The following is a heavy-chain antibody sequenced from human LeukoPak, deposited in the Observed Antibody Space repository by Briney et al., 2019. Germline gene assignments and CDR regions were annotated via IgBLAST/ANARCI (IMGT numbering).Heavy chain of an antibody. CDR3: ARANDFWSGYYYMDV. D-gene: IGHD3-3*01. CDR1: GFTFSSYS. J-gene: IGHJ6*03. CDR2: ISSSSSYI. V-gene: IGHV3-21*01. Sequence: GGSLRLSCAASGFTFSSYSMNWVRQAPGKGLEWVSSISSSSSYIYYADSVKGRFTISRDNAKNSLYLQMNSLRAEDTAVYYCARANDFWSGYYYMDVWGKGTAVTVSS.